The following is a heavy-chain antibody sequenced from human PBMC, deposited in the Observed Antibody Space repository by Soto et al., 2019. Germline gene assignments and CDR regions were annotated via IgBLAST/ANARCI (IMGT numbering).Heavy chain of an antibody. J-gene: IGHJ6*02. CDR3: AKAPGWYNYYYYYGMDV. V-gene: IGHV3-30*18. D-gene: IGHD6-19*01. CDR1: GFTFSSYG. Sequence: LRLSCAASGFTFSSYGMHWVRQAPGKGLEWVAVISYDGSNKYYADSVKGRFTISRDNSKNTLYLQMNSLRAEDTAVYYCAKAPGWYNYYYYYGMDVWGQGTTVTVSS. CDR2: ISYDGSNK.